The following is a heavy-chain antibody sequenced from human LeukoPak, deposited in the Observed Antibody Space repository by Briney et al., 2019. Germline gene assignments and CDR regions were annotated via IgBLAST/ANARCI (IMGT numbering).Heavy chain of an antibody. V-gene: IGHV3-11*01. CDR2: ISSSGSTI. J-gene: IGHJ5*01. CDR3: ARDPSSVPQSTHWAANWFDS. Sequence: GGSLRLSCAASGFTFSDYYMSWIRQAPGKGLEWVSYISSSGSTIYYADSVKGRFTISRDNAKNSLYLQMNNLRAEDTAVYYCARDPSSVPQSTHWAANWFDSWGQGTLVTVSS. CDR1: GFTFSDYY. D-gene: IGHD6-6*01.